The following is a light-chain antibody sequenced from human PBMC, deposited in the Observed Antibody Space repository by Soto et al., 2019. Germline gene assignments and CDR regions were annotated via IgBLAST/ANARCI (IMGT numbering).Light chain of an antibody. CDR3: QQYNSYSRT. J-gene: IGKJ1*01. V-gene: IGKV1-5*03. CDR2: KAS. Sequence: DIQMTQSPSTLSASVGDRVTITCRASQSISSWLAWYQQKPGKAPKLLIYKASSLESGVPSRFSGSGSGKEFTLTISSLQPDDFATYYCQQYNSYSRTFGQGTKV. CDR1: QSISSW.